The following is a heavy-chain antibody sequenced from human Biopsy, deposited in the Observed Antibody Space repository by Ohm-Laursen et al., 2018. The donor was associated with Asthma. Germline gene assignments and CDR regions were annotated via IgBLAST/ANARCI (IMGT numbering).Heavy chain of an antibody. CDR1: RGSFRGYV. V-gene: IGHV4-31*11. CDR2: IYYSGST. D-gene: IGHD5-18*01. J-gene: IGHJ4*02. Sequence: TLSLTCAYRGSFRGYVWTWIRQHPGKGLEWIGFIYYSGSTYYNPSLKSRVSISIDTSKNQFSLKLSSVTAADTAVYYCAREFVDSAMDYFDYWGQGTLVTASS. CDR3: AREFVDSAMDYFDY.